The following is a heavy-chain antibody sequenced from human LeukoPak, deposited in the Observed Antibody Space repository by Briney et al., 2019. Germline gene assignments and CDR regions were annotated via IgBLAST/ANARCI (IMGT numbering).Heavy chain of an antibody. D-gene: IGHD6-13*01. J-gene: IGHJ5*01. CDR2: ISYNGRTI. V-gene: IGHV3-11*01. Sequence: GGSLRLSCAASGFTFSDYYMSWIRQAPGKGLEWISYISYNGRTIHYADSVKGRFIVSRDNTKKSLYLQMNSLRVEDTAVYYCARAAGWLDPWGRGTLVTVPS. CDR1: GFTFSDYY. CDR3: ARAAGWLDP.